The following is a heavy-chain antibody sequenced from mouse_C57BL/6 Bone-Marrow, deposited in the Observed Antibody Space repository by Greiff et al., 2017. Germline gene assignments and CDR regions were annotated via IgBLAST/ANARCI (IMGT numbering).Heavy chain of an antibody. CDR3: ATAQASFAY. D-gene: IGHD3-2*02. CDR2: INPGSGGT. V-gene: IGHV1-54*01. Sequence: VQLQQSGAELVRPGTSVKVSCKASGYAFTNYLIEWVKQRPGQGLEWIGVINPGSGGTNYNEKFKGKATLTADKSSSTAYMELRSLTSEDSAVYFCATAQASFAYWGQGTLVTVSA. J-gene: IGHJ3*01. CDR1: GYAFTNYL.